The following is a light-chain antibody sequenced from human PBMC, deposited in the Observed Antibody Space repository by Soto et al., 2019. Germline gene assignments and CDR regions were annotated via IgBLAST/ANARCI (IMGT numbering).Light chain of an antibody. CDR1: SSDVGGYNY. V-gene: IGLV2-8*01. CDR2: EVS. CDR3: SSYAGSNNF. J-gene: IGLJ2*01. Sequence: QSVLTQPPSASGSPGQSVTISCTGTSSDVGGYNYVSWYQQHPGKAPKLMIYEVSKRPSGVPDRFSGSKSGNTASLTVSGLLAEDEADYYCSSYAGSNNFFGGGTKVTVL.